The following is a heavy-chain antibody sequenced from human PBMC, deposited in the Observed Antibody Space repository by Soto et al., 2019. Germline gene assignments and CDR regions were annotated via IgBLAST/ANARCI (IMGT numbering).Heavy chain of an antibody. J-gene: IGHJ4*02. V-gene: IGHV3-48*02. CDR3: ARDPRKAVAGTDFDY. D-gene: IGHD6-19*01. CDR1: GVTFSSYS. CDR2: ISSSSSTI. Sequence: GGSLRLSCAASGVTFSSYSMNWVRQAPGKGLEWVSYISSSSSTIYYADSVKGRFTISRDNAKNSLYLQMNSLRDEDTAVYYCARDPRKAVAGTDFDYWGQGTLVTVSS.